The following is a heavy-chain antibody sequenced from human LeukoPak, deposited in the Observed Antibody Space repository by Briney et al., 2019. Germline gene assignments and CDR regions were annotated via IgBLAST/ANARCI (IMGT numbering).Heavy chain of an antibody. J-gene: IGHJ4*02. CDR2: MNPNSGNT. D-gene: IGHD3-16*01. V-gene: IGHV1-8*03. CDR3: ARGFRGGY. CDR1: GYTFTSYD. Sequence: ASVRVSCKASGYTFTSYDINWVRQAPGQGLEWMGWMNPNSGNTGYAQKFQGRVTIGRNISRSTAYMELTSLRSEDTAVYYCARGFRGGYWGQGTLVTVSS.